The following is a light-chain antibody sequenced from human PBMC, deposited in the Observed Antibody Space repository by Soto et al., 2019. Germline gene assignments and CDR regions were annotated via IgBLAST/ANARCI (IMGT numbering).Light chain of an antibody. Sequence: QSALTQPASVSGSPGQSITISCTGTSSDVGGYNYVSWYQQHPGKAPKLMIYDVSNRPSGVSNRFSGSKSGNTASLPISALHAEDEADYYCSSYTSSSTLDVVFGGGTKVTVL. CDR1: SSDVGGYNY. V-gene: IGLV2-14*01. J-gene: IGLJ2*01. CDR3: SSYTSSSTLDVV. CDR2: DVS.